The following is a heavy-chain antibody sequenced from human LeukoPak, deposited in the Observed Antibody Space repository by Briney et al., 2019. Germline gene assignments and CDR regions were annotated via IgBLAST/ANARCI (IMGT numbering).Heavy chain of an antibody. V-gene: IGHV3-33*01. CDR1: GFTFSSYG. CDR2: IWYDGSNK. CDR3: ARGSVTTVYYFDY. J-gene: IGHJ4*02. D-gene: IGHD4-17*01. Sequence: PGRSLRLSCAASGFTFSSYGMHWVRQAPGKGLEWVAVIWYDGSNKYYADSVKGRFTISRDNSKNTLYLQMNSLRAEDTAVCYCARGSVTTVYYFDYWGQGTLVTVSS.